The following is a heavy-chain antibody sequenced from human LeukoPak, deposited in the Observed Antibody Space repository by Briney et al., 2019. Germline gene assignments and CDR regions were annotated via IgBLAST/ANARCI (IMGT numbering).Heavy chain of an antibody. CDR2: IYYSGST. CDR1: GGSISSYY. V-gene: IGHV4-59*05. D-gene: IGHD3-10*01. CDR3: ARHDPLKGWFGGHDY. J-gene: IGHJ4*02. Sequence: PSETLSLTCTVSGGSISSYYWSWIRQPPGKGLEWIGSIYYSGSTYYNPSLKSRVTISVDTSKNQFSLKLSSVTAADTAVYYCARHDPLKGWFGGHDYWGQGTLVTVSS.